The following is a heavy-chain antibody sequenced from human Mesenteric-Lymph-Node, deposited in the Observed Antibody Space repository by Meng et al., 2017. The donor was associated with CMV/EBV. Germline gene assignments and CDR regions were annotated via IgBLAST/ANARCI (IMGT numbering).Heavy chain of an antibody. J-gene: IGHJ4*02. CDR2: VSHTGST. Sequence: CIVSGDSITTTLWWAWVRQPPGKGLEWIGEVSHTGSTLYTPSLKSRVTISVDKAKNRFSLRLTSVTAADTGVYFCARSPGFYSLDYWGLGTLVTVSS. CDR1: GDSITTTLW. CDR3: ARSPGFYSLDY. D-gene: IGHD2-21*01. V-gene: IGHV4-4*01.